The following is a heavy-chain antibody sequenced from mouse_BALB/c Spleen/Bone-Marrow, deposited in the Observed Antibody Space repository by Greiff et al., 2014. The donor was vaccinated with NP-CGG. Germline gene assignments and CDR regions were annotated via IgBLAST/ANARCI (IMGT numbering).Heavy chain of an antibody. J-gene: IGHJ4*01. CDR3: AIYYGNYYAMDY. V-gene: IGHV14-3*02. D-gene: IGHD2-1*01. Sequence: ESGAELVKPGASVKLSCTASGFNIKDTYMHWVKQRPEQGLEWTGRIDPASGNTKYDPKFQGKATITADTSSNTAYLQLSSLTSEDTAVYYCAIYYGNYYAMDYWGQGTSVTVSS. CDR1: GFNIKDTY. CDR2: IDPASGNT.